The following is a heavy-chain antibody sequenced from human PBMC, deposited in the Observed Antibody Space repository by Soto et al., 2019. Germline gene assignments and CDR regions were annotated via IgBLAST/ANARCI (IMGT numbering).Heavy chain of an antibody. CDR3: ARGPRGYVYYHRMDV. CDR2: IDTSGTT. V-gene: IGHV4-4*07. J-gene: IGHJ6*02. Sequence: PSETLSLTCTVCGGSISSYYCSWIRQSAGKGLEWIGRIDTSGTTNYNPSLKSRVTMSVDASKNQFSLNLSSVTAADTAVYYCARGPRGYVYYHRMDVWGQGTTVTVSS. D-gene: IGHD3-10*01. CDR1: GGSISSYY.